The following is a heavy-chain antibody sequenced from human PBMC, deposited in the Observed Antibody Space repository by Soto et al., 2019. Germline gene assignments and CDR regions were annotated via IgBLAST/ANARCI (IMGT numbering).Heavy chain of an antibody. CDR3: ATQTFGSNAFFDT. Sequence: ETLSLTCRMCVASVRSKVCGCVRKPPGKGLEWIGYIYFGGTTQSNPSLKGRATISLDTSKNQFTLNLASVSAADTAVYYCATQTFGSNAFFDTWGQGALVTVSS. J-gene: IGHJ4*02. CDR1: VASVRSKV. D-gene: IGHD3-10*01. CDR2: IYFGGTT. V-gene: IGHV4-4*09.